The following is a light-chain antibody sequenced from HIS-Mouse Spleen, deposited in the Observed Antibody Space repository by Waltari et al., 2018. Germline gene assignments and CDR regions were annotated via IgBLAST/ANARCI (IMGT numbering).Light chain of an antibody. Sequence: DIQLTQFPSFLSASVGDKVTIPCRASQGISSYLAWYQQKPGKAPKLLIYAASTLQSGVPSRFSGSGSGTEFTLTISSLQPEDFATYYCQQLNSYPPTFGQGTKVEIK. J-gene: IGKJ1*01. CDR1: QGISSY. V-gene: IGKV1-9*01. CDR2: AAS. CDR3: QQLNSYPPT.